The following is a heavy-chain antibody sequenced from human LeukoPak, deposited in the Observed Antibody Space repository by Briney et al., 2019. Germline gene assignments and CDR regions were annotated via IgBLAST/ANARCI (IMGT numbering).Heavy chain of an antibody. CDR3: ARRVYSGTYYFDY. D-gene: IGHD1-26*01. Sequence: GASLQISGEGSGSICTSYWIGWVRPLGGKGLEWMGIIYPGDSDTRYSPSFQGQVTISADKSISTAYQQWSSLKASDTAMYYCARRVYSGTYYFDYWGQGTLVTVSS. V-gene: IGHV5-51*01. J-gene: IGHJ4*02. CDR1: GSICTSYW. CDR2: IYPGDSDT.